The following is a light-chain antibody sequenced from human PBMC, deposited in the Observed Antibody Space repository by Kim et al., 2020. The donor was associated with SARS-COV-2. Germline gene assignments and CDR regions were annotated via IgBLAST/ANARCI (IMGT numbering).Light chain of an antibody. CDR1: SLRSYY. CDR3: TSRGSNHNVL. CDR2: GKN. V-gene: IGLV3-19*01. J-gene: IGLJ2*01. Sequence: SSELTQDPAVSVALGQTVRITCQGDSLRSYYATWYQQKPGQAPIVVIYGKNNRPSGIPDRFSGSSSGDTASLTITGTQAGDEADFSCTSRGSNHNVLFGG.